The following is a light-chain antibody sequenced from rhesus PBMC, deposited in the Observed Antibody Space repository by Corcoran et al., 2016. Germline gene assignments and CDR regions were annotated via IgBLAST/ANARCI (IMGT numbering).Light chain of an antibody. Sequence: DIQMTQSPSSLSASLGDTVTITCRASQTISSWLAWYQKKPGKAPNPRFYKASPLQSGVPSRFSGNGTGTYFTLTISSLQSEDFASYYCQQYGSSPLTFGGGTKVELK. CDR2: KAS. CDR1: QTISSW. V-gene: IGKV1-22*01. CDR3: QQYGSSPLT. J-gene: IGKJ4*01.